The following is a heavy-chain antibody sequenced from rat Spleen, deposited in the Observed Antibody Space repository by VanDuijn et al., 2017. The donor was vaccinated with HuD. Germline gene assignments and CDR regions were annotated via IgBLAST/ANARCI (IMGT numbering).Heavy chain of an antibody. J-gene: IGHJ3*01. CDR1: GLTFSDYN. CDR2: ILYDGSGT. D-gene: IGHD1-11*01. V-gene: IGHV5-7*01. CDR3: TRFSLDSGGFSWFAY. Sequence: EVQLVESGGGLVQAGRSMKVSCAASGLTFSDYNMAWVRQAPKKGLEWVATILYDGSGTYYRDSGRGRFTISRDNAKNTLYLQMDSLRSEDTATYYCTRFSLDSGGFSWFAYWGQGTLVTVSS.